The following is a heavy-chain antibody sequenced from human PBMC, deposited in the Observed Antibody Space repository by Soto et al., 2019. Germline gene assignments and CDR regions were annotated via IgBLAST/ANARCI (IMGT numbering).Heavy chain of an antibody. Sequence: QLQLVQYGAEVKEPGASVKVSCKTSGDIFNNYYMNWVRQATGQGLEWMGVMTPSDGSTNYAQSFQGKDNKTRDRPTRTVYLELRSLRSENPAVYYCAKHCGGDYSNGFAIWGQGTKVTV. CDR2: MTPSDGST. V-gene: IGHV1-46*02. CDR1: GDIFNNYY. CDR3: AKHCGGDYSNGFAI. D-gene: IGHD2-21*02. J-gene: IGHJ3*02.